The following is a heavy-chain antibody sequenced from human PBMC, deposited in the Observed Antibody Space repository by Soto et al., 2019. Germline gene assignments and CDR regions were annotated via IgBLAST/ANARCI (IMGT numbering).Heavy chain of an antibody. V-gene: IGHV3-23*01. J-gene: IGHJ4*02. Sequence: GSLRLSCAASGFTFSTYALTWVRQAPGKGLEWVSAIRGSDGSTYYADSVKGRFTISRDNSKNTLYLQMNSLTAEDTAVYYCAKATYTSSWYPDYWGQGTLVTV. CDR1: GFTFSTYA. D-gene: IGHD6-13*01. CDR3: AKATYTSSWYPDY. CDR2: IRGSDGST.